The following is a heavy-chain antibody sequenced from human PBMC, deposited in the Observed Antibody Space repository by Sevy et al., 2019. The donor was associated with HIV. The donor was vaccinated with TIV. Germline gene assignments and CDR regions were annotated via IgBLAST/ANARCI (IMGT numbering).Heavy chain of an antibody. V-gene: IGHV4-59*01. Sequence: SETLSLTCTVSGGSISSYYWSWIRQPPGKGLEWIGYIYYSGSTNYNPALKSRVTISLDTSKNQISLKLSSVTAADTAVYYCARARNGRYTYDDVWFDPWGQGTLVTVSS. CDR1: GGSISSYY. D-gene: IGHD2-2*02. J-gene: IGHJ5*02. CDR3: ARARNGRYTYDDVWFDP. CDR2: IYYSGST.